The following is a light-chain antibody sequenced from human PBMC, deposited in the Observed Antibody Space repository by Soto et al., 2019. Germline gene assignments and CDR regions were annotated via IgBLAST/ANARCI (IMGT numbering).Light chain of an antibody. CDR3: QQYGSSTWT. CDR1: QTIGRNY. V-gene: IGKV3-20*01. J-gene: IGKJ1*01. Sequence: EIVMTQSPDTLSLSPGETATLSCRASQTIGRNYLAWYQQKPGQVPRLLIYGISTRATDIPARFSGSGSGTEFTLTISSLQSEDFAVYYCQQYGSSTWTFGQGTKV. CDR2: GIS.